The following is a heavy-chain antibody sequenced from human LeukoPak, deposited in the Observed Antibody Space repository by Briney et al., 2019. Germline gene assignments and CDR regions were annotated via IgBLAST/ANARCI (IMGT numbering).Heavy chain of an antibody. D-gene: IGHD5-12*01. CDR2: IYYSGST. Sequence: PSETLSLTCTVSGGSISGSTYYWGWIRQTPGKGLEWIGSIYYSGSTYYNPSLKSRVTISVDTSKNQFSLKLSSVTAADTAVYYCAHIVATTSYFYYYYMDVWGIGTTVTVSS. J-gene: IGHJ6*03. CDR3: AHIVATTSYFYYYYMDV. V-gene: IGHV4-39*07. CDR1: GGSISGSTYY.